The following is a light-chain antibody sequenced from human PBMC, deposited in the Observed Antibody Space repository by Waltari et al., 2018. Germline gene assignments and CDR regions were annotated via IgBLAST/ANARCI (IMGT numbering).Light chain of an antibody. CDR1: QSLVHSDGNTH. CDR3: MQGTHWPYT. J-gene: IGKJ2*01. CDR2: RVS. Sequence: DVVMTQSPLSLPVTLGQPASISCKSSQSLVHSDGNTHLNWFQQRPGQSPRRLIYRVSNGDSGVPDRFSGSGSDTDFTLKISRVEAGDVGVYYCMQGTHWPYTFGQGTKLDIK. V-gene: IGKV2-30*02.